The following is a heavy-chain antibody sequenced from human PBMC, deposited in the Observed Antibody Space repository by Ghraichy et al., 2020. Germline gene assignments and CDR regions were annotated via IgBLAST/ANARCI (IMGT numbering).Heavy chain of an antibody. J-gene: IGHJ6*02. CDR1: GFTFSSYS. CDR2: ISSSSSYI. D-gene: IGHD2-2*01. V-gene: IGHV3-21*01. CDR3: ARGNIGYCSSTSCWHTAIPGRWYGMDV. Sequence: GGSLRLSCAASGFTFSSYSMNWVRQAPGKGLEWVSSISSSSSYIYYADSVKGRFTISRDNAKNSLYLQMNSLRAEDTAVYYCARGNIGYCSSTSCWHTAIPGRWYGMDVWGQGTTVTVSS.